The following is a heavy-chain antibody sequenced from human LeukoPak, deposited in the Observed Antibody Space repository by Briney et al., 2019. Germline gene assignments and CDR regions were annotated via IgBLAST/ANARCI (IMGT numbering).Heavy chain of an antibody. CDR3: ARYVFGVGYDH. Sequence: SETLSLTCAVYIDSFTNYYWNWIRQTPGKGLEWIGEVNDSGGTNINPSLRSRVILSVDTSKNQFSLKLISVTAADTTIYYCARYVFGVGYDHWGQGTLVTVSS. CDR1: IDSFTNYY. CDR2: VNDSGGT. D-gene: IGHD3-16*01. V-gene: IGHV4-34*01. J-gene: IGHJ4*02.